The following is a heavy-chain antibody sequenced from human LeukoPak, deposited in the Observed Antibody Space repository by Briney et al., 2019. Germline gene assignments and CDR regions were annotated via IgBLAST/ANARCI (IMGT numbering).Heavy chain of an antibody. CDR2: ISSSSSYI. J-gene: IGHJ4*02. CDR3: AREAGTTGFDY. CDR1: GFTFSSYS. D-gene: IGHD1-7*01. Sequence: GGSLRLSCAASGFTFSSYSMNWVRQAPGKGLEWVSSISSSSSYIYYADSVKGRLTISRDNAKNSLYLQMNSLRAEDTAVYYCAREAGTTGFDYWGQGTLVTVSS. V-gene: IGHV3-21*01.